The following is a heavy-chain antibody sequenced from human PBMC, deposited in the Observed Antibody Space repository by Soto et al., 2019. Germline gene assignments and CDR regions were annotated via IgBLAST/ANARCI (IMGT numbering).Heavy chain of an antibody. CDR1: GGTFSSYA. J-gene: IGHJ3*02. V-gene: IGHV1-69*13. D-gene: IGHD6-19*01. CDR3: ARPVRYSSGLMAFDI. CDR2: IIPIFGTA. Sequence: GASVKVSCKASGGTFSSYAISWVRQAPGQGLEWMGGIIPIFGTANYAQKFQGRVTITADESTSTAYMELSSLRSEDTAVYYCARPVRYSSGLMAFDIWGQGTMVTVSS.